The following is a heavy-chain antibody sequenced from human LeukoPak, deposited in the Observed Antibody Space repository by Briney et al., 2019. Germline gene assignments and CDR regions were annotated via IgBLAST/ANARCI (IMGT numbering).Heavy chain of an antibody. D-gene: IGHD2-21*02. J-gene: IGHJ4*02. V-gene: IGHV4-31*03. CDR3: ARENEAPGVVTEYYFDY. CDR2: IYYSGST. CDR1: GGSISSGGYY. Sequence: SETLSLTCTVSGGSISSGGYYWSWIRQHPGKGLEWIGYIYYSGSTYYNPSLKSRVTISVDTPKNQFSLKLSSVTAADTAVYYCARENEAPGVVTEYYFDYWGQGTLVTVSS.